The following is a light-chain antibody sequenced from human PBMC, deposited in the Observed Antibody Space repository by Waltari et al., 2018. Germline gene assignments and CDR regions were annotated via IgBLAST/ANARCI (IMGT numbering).Light chain of an antibody. CDR2: GAS. V-gene: IGKV3-20*01. J-gene: IGKJ1*01. CDR1: SSVSRA. CDR3: QHYVRLPAT. Sequence: SCRASSSVSRALAWYQQKPGQAPRLLIFGASNRATGIPDRFSGSGSETDFSLTISRLEPEDFAVYYCQHYVRLPATFGRGTKVEIK.